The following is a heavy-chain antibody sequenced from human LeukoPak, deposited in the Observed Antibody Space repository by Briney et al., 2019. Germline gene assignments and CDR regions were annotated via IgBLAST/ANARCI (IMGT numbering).Heavy chain of an antibody. J-gene: IGHJ5*02. D-gene: IGHD2-2*01. CDR3: AKDQVPAAIWDWFDP. V-gene: IGHV3-23*01. Sequence: PGGSLRLSCAASGFTFSSYAMSGVRQAPGKGLEWVSAISGSGGSTYYADSVKGRFTISRDNSKNTLYLQMNSLRAEDTAVYYCAKDQVPAAIWDWFDPWGQGTLVTVSS. CDR1: GFTFSSYA. CDR2: ISGSGGST.